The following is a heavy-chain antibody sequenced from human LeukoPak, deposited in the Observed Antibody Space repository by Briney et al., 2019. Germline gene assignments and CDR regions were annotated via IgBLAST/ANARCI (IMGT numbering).Heavy chain of an antibody. J-gene: IGHJ4*02. Sequence: SETLSLTCTVSGGSLSTTSHYWGWIRQPPGKGLEWIGSTFYTGSAYYNPSLKSRVTISVDTSKNQFSLTLSSVSAADTAVYYCARRKDYWSGFINFWGQGTLVTVSS. CDR1: GGSLSTTSHY. CDR2: TFYTGSA. V-gene: IGHV4-39*01. D-gene: IGHD3-3*01. CDR3: ARRKDYWSGFINF.